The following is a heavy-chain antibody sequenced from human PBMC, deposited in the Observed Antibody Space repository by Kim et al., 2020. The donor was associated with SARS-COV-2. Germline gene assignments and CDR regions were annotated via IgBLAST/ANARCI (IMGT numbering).Heavy chain of an antibody. Sequence: GGSLRLSCAASGFTFSSYAMHWVRQAPGKGLEYVSAISSNGGSTYYANSVKGRFTISRDNSKNTLYLQMGSLRAEDMAVYYCARDQMGFWSGFGYYYGMDVWGQETTVTVSS. J-gene: IGHJ6*02. D-gene: IGHD3-3*01. V-gene: IGHV3-64*01. CDR2: ISSNGGST. CDR3: ARDQMGFWSGFGYYYGMDV. CDR1: GFTFSSYA.